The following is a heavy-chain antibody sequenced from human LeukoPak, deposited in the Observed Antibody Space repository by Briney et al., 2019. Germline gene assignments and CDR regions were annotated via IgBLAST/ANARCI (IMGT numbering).Heavy chain of an antibody. CDR2: IYYSGST. CDR1: GGSISSGDYY. Sequence: SETLSLTCTVSGGSISSGDYYWSWIRQPPGKGLEWIEYIYYSGSTYYNPSLKSRVTISVDTSKNQFSLKLSSVTAADTAVYYCARGDGSLLWFGDSVGWFDPWGQGTLVTVSS. J-gene: IGHJ5*02. CDR3: ARGDGSLLWFGDSVGWFDP. V-gene: IGHV4-30-4*01. D-gene: IGHD3-10*01.